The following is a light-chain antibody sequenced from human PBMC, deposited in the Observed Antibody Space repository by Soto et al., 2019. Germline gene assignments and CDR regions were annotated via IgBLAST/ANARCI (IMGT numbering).Light chain of an antibody. CDR3: SSYTTSSSYV. J-gene: IGLJ1*01. V-gene: IGLV2-14*03. CDR2: DVY. Sequence: QSALTQPASVSGSPGQSITIYCTGTSGDVGGYKFVSWYQQHPGKAPKLLIFDVYSRPSGISNRFSGSKSGNTASLAISGLQAEDEADYYCSSYTTSSSYVFGAGTKVNVL. CDR1: SGDVGGYKF.